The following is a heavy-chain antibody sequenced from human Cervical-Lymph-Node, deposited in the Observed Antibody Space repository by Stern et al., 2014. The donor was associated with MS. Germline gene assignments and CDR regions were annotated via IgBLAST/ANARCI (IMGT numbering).Heavy chain of an antibody. J-gene: IGHJ4*02. Sequence: VQLVQSGAEVRKPGESLKISCQTSGYNFDKYWIAWVRQMPGRGLEWMGLIYPDDSDARYNAPLQGQVSISVDNFTTTAYLQWTSLKASDSAIYYCARRGTAAEIDYWGQGTLVTVSS. CDR1: GYNFDKYW. CDR2: IYPDDSDA. D-gene: IGHD6-13*01. CDR3: ARRGTAAEIDY. V-gene: IGHV5-51*01.